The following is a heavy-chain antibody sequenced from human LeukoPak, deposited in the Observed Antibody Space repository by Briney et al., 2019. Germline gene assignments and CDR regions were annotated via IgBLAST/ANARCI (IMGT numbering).Heavy chain of an antibody. V-gene: IGHV3-7*01. J-gene: IGHJ4*02. CDR1: GFTFSSYR. Sequence: GGSLRLSCAASGFTFSSYRMSWVRQAPGKGLEWVANIKQDGSEKYYVDSVKGRFTISRDNAKNSLYLQMNSLRAEDTAVYYCAGAQYYYDSGGWGQGTLVTVSS. CDR2: IKQDGSEK. D-gene: IGHD3-22*01. CDR3: AGAQYYYDSGG.